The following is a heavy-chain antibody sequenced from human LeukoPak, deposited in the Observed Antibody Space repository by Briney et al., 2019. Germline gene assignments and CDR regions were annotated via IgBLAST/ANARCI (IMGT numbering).Heavy chain of an antibody. J-gene: IGHJ4*02. CDR3: ASLSYDNSEVAIHRGGN. Sequence: SETLSLTCAVYGVSFSGYYWNWIRQPPGKGLEWIGEINHSGSTNYNPSLKSRVTISVDTSKNQFSLKMSSVTAADTAVYYCASLSYDNSEVAIHRGGNWGQGTLVTVSS. D-gene: IGHD3-22*01. CDR1: GVSFSGYY. V-gene: IGHV4-34*01. CDR2: INHSGST.